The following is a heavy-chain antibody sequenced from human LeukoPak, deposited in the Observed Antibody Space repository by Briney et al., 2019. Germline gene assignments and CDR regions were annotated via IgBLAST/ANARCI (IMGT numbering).Heavy chain of an antibody. CDR2: IIPILGIA. CDR3: ARGYSSSWSNFDY. J-gene: IGHJ4*02. D-gene: IGHD6-13*01. CDR1: GGTFSSYA. Sequence: SVKVSCKASGGTFSSYAISWVRQAPGQGLEWMGRIIPILGIANYAQKFQGRVTITADKSTSTAYMELSSLRSEDTAVYYCARGYSSSWSNFDYWGQGTLVTVSS. V-gene: IGHV1-69*04.